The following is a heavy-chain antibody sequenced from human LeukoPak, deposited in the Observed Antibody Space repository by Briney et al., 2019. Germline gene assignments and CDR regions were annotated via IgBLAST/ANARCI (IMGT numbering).Heavy chain of an antibody. CDR3: ASLYSSGKLGWFDP. J-gene: IGHJ5*02. CDR2: IYYSGST. CDR1: GGSISSYF. D-gene: IGHD6-19*01. Sequence: SETLSLTCTVSGGSISSYFWSWIRQPPGKGLEWIGYIYYSGSTNYNPSLKSRVTISVDTSKNQFSLRLSSVTAADTAVYYCASLYSSGKLGWFDPWGQGTLVTVSS. V-gene: IGHV4-59*01.